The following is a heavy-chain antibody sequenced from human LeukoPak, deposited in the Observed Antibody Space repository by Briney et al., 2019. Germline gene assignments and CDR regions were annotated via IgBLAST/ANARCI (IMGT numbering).Heavy chain of an antibody. Sequence: PGGSLRLSCAASGFTFSSYAMSWVRQAPGKGLEWVSAICGSGGNTYYADSVKGRFTISRDNSKNTVYLQMNSLRAEDTAVYYCAKGRGIAARQSLDYWGQGALVTVSS. J-gene: IGHJ4*02. CDR2: ICGSGGNT. D-gene: IGHD6-6*01. CDR1: GFTFSSYA. CDR3: AKGRGIAARQSLDY. V-gene: IGHV3-23*01.